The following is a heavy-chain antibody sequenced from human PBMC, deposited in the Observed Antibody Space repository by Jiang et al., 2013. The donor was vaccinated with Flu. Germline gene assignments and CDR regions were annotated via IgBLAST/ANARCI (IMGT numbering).Heavy chain of an antibody. CDR1: GFTFSSHV. V-gene: IGHV3-30*02. J-gene: IGHJ4*02. D-gene: IGHD5-18*01. CDR3: AKCPRELWLQDGFDY. Sequence: RLSCAASGFTFSSHVMHWVRQAPGKGLEWVAFIRYDGSNKYYADSVKDRFTISRDNSKNTLYLQMNSLRAEDTAVYYCAKCPRELWLQDGFDYWGQGTLVTVSS. CDR2: IRYDGSNK.